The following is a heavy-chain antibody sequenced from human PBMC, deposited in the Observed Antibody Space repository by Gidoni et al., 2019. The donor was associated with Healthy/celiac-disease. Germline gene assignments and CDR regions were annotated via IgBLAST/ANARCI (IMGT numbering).Heavy chain of an antibody. CDR2: LYTSGST. V-gene: IGHV4-4*07. D-gene: IGHD4-17*01. CDR1: GGSISSSY. J-gene: IGHJ6*02. Sequence: QVQLQESGPGLVTPSETLALTYTTPGGSISSSYWSWTRPPAGKGLEWIGRLYTSGSTHYNPSLKSLVSMSVDTSKNQFFLKLSSVTAADTAVYYCARDYGDSARKNYYYGMDVWVQGTTVTVSS. CDR3: ARDYGDSARKNYYYGMDV.